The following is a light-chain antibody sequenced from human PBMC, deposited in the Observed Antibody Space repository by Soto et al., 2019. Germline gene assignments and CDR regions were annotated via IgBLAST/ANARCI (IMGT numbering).Light chain of an antibody. Sequence: QSALTQPASVSGSPGQSITFSCTGTSSDIGAYNYVSWYQHHQGKAPKLLIYDVPDRPSGDSDRFSGSKSGTTASLTLSGLQSEDDDDYFRSSYQTSNTDVVFGGRTK. CDR3: SSYQTSNTDVV. V-gene: IGLV2-14*03. J-gene: IGLJ3*02. CDR2: DVP. CDR1: SSDIGAYNY.